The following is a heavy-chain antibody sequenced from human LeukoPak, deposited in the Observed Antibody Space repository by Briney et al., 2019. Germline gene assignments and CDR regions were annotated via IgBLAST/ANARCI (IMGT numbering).Heavy chain of an antibody. D-gene: IGHD3-3*01. J-gene: IGHJ4*02. V-gene: IGHV1-69*13. Sequence: EASVKVSCKASGGTFSSYAISWVRQAPGQGLEWMGGIIPIFGTANYAQKFQGRVTITADESTSTAYMELSSLRSEDTAVYYCARDRSYYDFWSGYDYWGQGTLVTVSS. CDR3: ARDRSYYDFWSGYDY. CDR1: GGTFSSYA. CDR2: IIPIFGTA.